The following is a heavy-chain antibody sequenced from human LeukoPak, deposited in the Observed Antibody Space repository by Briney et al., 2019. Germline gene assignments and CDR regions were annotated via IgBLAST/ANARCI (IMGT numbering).Heavy chain of an antibody. V-gene: IGHV3-33*01. J-gene: IGHJ3*02. D-gene: IGHD3-22*01. CDR1: GFTLSSYG. Sequence: TGGSLRLSCAASGFTLSSYGIHWVRQAPGKGLEWVAVIWYDGTNRYYVDSVRGRFTISRDNSKNTLYLQMNSLRAEDTAVYYCARGGHDYYDRSGYYYMSAFDIWGQGTMVTVS. CDR3: ARGGHDYYDRSGYYYMSAFDI. CDR2: IWYDGTNR.